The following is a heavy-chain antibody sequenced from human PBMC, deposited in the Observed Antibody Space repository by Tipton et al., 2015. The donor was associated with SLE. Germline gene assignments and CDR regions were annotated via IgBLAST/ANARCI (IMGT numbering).Heavy chain of an antibody. CDR3: ARAFRETRTYYYYYMDV. D-gene: IGHD3-10*01. V-gene: IGHV4-34*01. J-gene: IGHJ6*03. CDR2: INHFSGT. CDR1: GASFNGYY. Sequence: TLSLTCSVYGASFNGYYWTWVRQPPGKGLEWIGEINHFSGTKYNPSLKSRVTISVDTSKNQFSLKLSSVTAADTAVYYCARAFRETRTYYYYYMDVWGKGTTVTVSS.